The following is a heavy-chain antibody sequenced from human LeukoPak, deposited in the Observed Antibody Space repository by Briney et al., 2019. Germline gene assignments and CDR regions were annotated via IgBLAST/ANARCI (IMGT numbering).Heavy chain of an antibody. V-gene: IGHV4-38-2*02. CDR3: ARSGSGYLRYYFDY. Sequence: PSETLSLTCTVFGYSINNGYYWGWIRQAPGKGLEWIGSMFHTGNSYYNPSLKRRVTIAIDTSKNQFSLKLSSVTAADTAVYYCARSGSGYLRYYFDYWGQGTLVTVSS. J-gene: IGHJ4*02. CDR1: GYSINNGYY. D-gene: IGHD5-12*01. CDR2: MFHTGNS.